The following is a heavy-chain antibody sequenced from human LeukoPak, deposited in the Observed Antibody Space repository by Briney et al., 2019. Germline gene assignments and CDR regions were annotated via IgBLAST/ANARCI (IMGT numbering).Heavy chain of an antibody. V-gene: IGHV3-73*01. J-gene: IGHJ4*02. Sequence: GGSLRLSCAASGFTFSGSTMHWVRQASEKGLEWVGRIRSKTNNYATAYAASVKGRFTISRDDSKNTAYLQMNSLKTEDTAVYYCTSNYGDYHPFDYWGQGTLVTVSS. CDR3: TSNYGDYHPFDY. CDR2: IRSKTNNYAT. D-gene: IGHD4-17*01. CDR1: GFTFSGST.